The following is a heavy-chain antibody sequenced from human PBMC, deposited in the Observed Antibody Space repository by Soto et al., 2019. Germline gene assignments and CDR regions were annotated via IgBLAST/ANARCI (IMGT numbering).Heavy chain of an antibody. V-gene: IGHV1-2*04. CDR1: GYTFTGYY. CDR2: INPNSGGT. Sequence: ASVKVSCKASGYTFTGYYMHWVRQAPGQGLEWMGWINPNSGGTNYAQKFQGWVTMTRDTSISTAYMELSRLRSDDTAVYYCARDGDGFGELSETTYYYYGMDVWGQGTTVTV. D-gene: IGHD3-10*01. CDR3: ARDGDGFGELSETTYYYYGMDV. J-gene: IGHJ6*02.